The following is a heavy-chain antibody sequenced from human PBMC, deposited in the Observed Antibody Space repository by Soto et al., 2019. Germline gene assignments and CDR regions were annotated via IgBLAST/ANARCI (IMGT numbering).Heavy chain of an antibody. J-gene: IGHJ4*02. CDR3: ARDLGYYDSSGDFDY. CDR1: GFTFSDHY. D-gene: IGHD3-22*01. CDR2: ISRSGDII. Sequence: PGGSLRLSCAASGFTFSDHYMSWIRQAPGKGLEWVSYISRSGDIIYYADSVKGRFTISRDNAKNSLYLQMNSLRAEDTAVYYCARDLGYYDSSGDFDYWGQGTLVTVSS. V-gene: IGHV3-11*01.